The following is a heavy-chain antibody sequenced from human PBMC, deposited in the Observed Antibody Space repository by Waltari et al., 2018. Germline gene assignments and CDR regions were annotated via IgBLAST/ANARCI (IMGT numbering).Heavy chain of an antibody. Sequence: QVQLQQWGAGLLKPSETLSRTCGASGGSFSGYYWSWTRQPTGKGLVWFGEINHSGITNYNPSLKSRVTISVDTSKHQFSLKLSSVTAADTAVYYCARRKLRFLEWSNWFDPWGQGTLVTVS. V-gene: IGHV4-34*01. CDR1: GGSFSGYY. CDR2: INHSGIT. J-gene: IGHJ5*02. D-gene: IGHD3-3*01. CDR3: ARRKLRFLEWSNWFDP.